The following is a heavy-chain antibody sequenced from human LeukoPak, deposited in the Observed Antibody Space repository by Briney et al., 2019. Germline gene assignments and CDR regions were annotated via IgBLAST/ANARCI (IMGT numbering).Heavy chain of an antibody. J-gene: IGHJ2*01. CDR2: IYYSGNT. CDR1: GGSISSYY. V-gene: IGHV4-59*01. Sequence: PSETLSLTCTVSGGSISSYYWSWIRQPPGKGLEWIGYIYYSGNTNYNPPLKSRVTISVDTSKNQFSLKLSSVTAADTAVYFCARGGWSLDFWGRGTLVAVSS. CDR3: ARGGWSLDF.